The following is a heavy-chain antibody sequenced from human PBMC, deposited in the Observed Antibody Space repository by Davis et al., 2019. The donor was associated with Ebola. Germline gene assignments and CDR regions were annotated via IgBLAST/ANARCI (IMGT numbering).Heavy chain of an antibody. Sequence: GGSLRLSCAASGFTFSSYAMHWVRQAPGKGLEWVAVISYDGSNKYYADSVKGRFTISRDNSKNTLYLQMNSLRAEDTAVYYCTTDGTFGVVHPNYYGMDVWGQGTTVTVSS. CDR1: GFTFSSYA. D-gene: IGHD3-3*01. V-gene: IGHV3-30-3*01. CDR2: ISYDGSNK. CDR3: TTDGTFGVVHPNYYGMDV. J-gene: IGHJ6*02.